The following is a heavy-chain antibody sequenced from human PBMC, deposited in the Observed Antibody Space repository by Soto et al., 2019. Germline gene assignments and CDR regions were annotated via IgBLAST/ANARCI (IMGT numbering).Heavy chain of an antibody. CDR3: ARVPGIAADYYYYGMDV. Sequence: PGGSLRLSCAASGFTFSSYWMHWVRQAPGKGLVWVSRINSDGSSTSYADSVKGRFAISRDNAKNTLYLQMNSLRAEDTAVYYCARVPGIAADYYYYGMDVWGQGTTVTVSS. CDR1: GFTFSSYW. V-gene: IGHV3-74*01. CDR2: INSDGSST. J-gene: IGHJ6*02. D-gene: IGHD6-13*01.